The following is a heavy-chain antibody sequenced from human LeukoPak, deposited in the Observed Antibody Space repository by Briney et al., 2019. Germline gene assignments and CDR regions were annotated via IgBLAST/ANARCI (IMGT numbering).Heavy chain of an antibody. V-gene: IGHV3-74*01. Sequence: GGSLRLSCVASGFTFSRYWMHWVRQAPGKGLVWVSRINSDGRSTNYADSVKGRFSISRDNAENTLYLQMNSLRAEDTAVYYCAAEQLAYSMDVWGKGTTVTVSS. J-gene: IGHJ6*04. CDR1: GFTFSRYW. D-gene: IGHD6-6*01. CDR3: AAEQLAYSMDV. CDR2: INSDGRST.